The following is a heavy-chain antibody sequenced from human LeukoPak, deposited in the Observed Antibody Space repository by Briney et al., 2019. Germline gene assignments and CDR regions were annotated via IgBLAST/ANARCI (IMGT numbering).Heavy chain of an antibody. CDR1: GFTFDDYA. J-gene: IGHJ4*02. CDR2: ISWNSGSI. D-gene: IGHD6-19*01. CDR3: AKGNQYSSGWSLYFDY. Sequence: PGGSLRLSCAASGFTFDDYAMHWVRQAPGKGLEWVSGISWNSGSIGYADSVKGRFTISRDNAKNSLYLQMNSLRAEDTALYYCAKGNQYSSGWSLYFDYWGQETLVTVSS. V-gene: IGHV3-9*01.